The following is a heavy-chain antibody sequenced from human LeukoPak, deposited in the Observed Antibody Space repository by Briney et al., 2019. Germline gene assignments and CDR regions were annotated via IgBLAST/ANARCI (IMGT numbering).Heavy chain of an antibody. CDR3: AKYSSGFDAFDI. CDR2: IWYDGSNK. CDR1: GFTFSSYG. Sequence: GGSLRLSCAASGFTFSSYGMDWVRQAPGKGLERVAVIWYDGSNKYYADSVKGRFTISRDNSKNTLYLQMNSLRAEDTAVYYCAKYSSGFDAFDIWGQGTMVTVSS. J-gene: IGHJ3*02. D-gene: IGHD6-19*01. V-gene: IGHV3-33*06.